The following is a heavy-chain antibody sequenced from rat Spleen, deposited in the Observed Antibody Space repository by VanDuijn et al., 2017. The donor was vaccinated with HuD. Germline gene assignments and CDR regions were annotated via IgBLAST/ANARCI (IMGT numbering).Heavy chain of an antibody. V-gene: IGHV5S13*01. CDR2: ISTGGDYT. CDR1: GFNFNDHW. Sequence: EVQLVESGGGLVQPGRSLKLSCAASGFNFNDHWMGWVRQAPTKGLEWIASISTGGDYTYFRDSVKGRFTLSRDNAKNTQSLQMDSLRSEDTAIYYCTRGYVMDAWGQGASVTVSS. J-gene: IGHJ4*01. CDR3: TRGYVMDA.